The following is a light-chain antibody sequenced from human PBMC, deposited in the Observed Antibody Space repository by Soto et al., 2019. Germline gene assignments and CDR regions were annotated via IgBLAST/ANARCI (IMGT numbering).Light chain of an antibody. CDR3: GTWDSSLSAGPYV. Sequence: QSVLTQPPSVSAAPGQKVTISCSGSSSNIGTNYVSWYQQLPGTAPKLVIYDNDKRPSGIPDRFSGSKSGTSATLDITGLQTGDEAGYYCGTWDSSLSAGPYVFGTGTKLTVL. V-gene: IGLV1-51*01. CDR1: SSNIGTNY. J-gene: IGLJ1*01. CDR2: DND.